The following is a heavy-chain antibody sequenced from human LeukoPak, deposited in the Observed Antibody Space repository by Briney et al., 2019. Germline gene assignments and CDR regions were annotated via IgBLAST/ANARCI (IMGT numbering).Heavy chain of an antibody. CDR2: ITSSSSYI. CDR3: ARRDHGDYGEEY. J-gene: IGHJ4*02. V-gene: IGHV3-21*06. CDR1: GFTFSSYN. Sequence: NPGGSLRLSCAASGFTFSSYNMNWVRQAPGKGLEWVSSITSSSSYIYYADSVKGRFTISRDNAKNSLSLQMNSLRAEDTAVYYCARRDHGDYGEEYWGQGTLVTVSS. D-gene: IGHD4-17*01.